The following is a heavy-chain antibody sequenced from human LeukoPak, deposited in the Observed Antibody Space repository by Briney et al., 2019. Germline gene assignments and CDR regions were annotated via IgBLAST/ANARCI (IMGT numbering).Heavy chain of an antibody. Sequence: SETLSLTCTVSGGSISSGGYYWNWIRQPPGKGLEWIGYIYHSGSTYYKSSLKSRVTISADRSKNQFSLNLSSVTAADTAVYYCARLYSSSSGDYWGQGTLVTVSS. D-gene: IGHD6-6*01. CDR2: IYHSGST. V-gene: IGHV4-30-2*01. J-gene: IGHJ4*02. CDR3: ARLYSSSSGDY. CDR1: GGSISSGGYY.